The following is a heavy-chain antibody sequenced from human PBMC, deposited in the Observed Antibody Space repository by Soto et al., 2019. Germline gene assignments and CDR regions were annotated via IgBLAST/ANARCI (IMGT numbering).Heavy chain of an antibody. D-gene: IGHD3-10*01. CDR2: INPNSGGT. J-gene: IGHJ6*02. CDR1: GYTFTGYY. CDR3: ARGHFSMVNIYYYYYGMDV. V-gene: IGHV1-2*04. Sequence: ASVKVSCKASGYTFTGYYMHWVRQAPGQGLEWMGWINPNSGGTNYAQKIQGWVTMTRDTSISTAYMELSRLRSDDTAVYYCARGHFSMVNIYYYYYGMDVWGQGTTVTVSS.